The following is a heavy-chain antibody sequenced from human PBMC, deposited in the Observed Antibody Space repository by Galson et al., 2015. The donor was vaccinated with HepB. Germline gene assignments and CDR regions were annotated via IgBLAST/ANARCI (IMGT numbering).Heavy chain of an antibody. CDR1: GFTFSSYS. Sequence: SLRLSCAASGFTFSSYSMNWVRQAPGKGLEWVSSISSSSSYIYYADSVKGRFTISRDNAKNSLYLQMNSLRAEDTAVYYCARDLYGDYVCWYFDLWGRGTLVTVSS. J-gene: IGHJ2*01. CDR2: ISSSSSYI. D-gene: IGHD4-17*01. CDR3: ARDLYGDYVCWYFDL. V-gene: IGHV3-21*01.